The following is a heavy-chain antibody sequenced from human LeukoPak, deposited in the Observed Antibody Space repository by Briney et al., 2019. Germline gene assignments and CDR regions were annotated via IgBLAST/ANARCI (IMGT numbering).Heavy chain of an antibody. CDR3: ATTPECSSSWYGACDY. V-gene: IGHV1-69*05. D-gene: IGHD6-13*01. J-gene: IGHJ4*02. CDR1: GGTFSSYA. Sequence: SVKVSCKASGGTFSSYAISWVRQAPGQGLEWMGGIIPIFGTANYAQKFQGRVTITTDESTSTAYMELSSLRSEDTAVYYCATTPECSSSWYGACDYWGQGTLVTVSS. CDR2: IIPIFGTA.